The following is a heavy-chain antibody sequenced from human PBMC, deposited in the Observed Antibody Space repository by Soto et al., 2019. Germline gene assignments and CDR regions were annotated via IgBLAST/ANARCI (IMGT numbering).Heavy chain of an antibody. Sequence: ASVKVSCKASGFSFTGYYIHWLRQAPGQGLEWMGWINAHSGGTEYAQKFQGRVTLTRDTSIATAYLTLTSLTSDDTALYYCAKDLTRQLAYWLDPWGQGAQVTVSS. CDR3: AKDLTRQLAYWLDP. CDR1: GFSFTGYY. D-gene: IGHD6-6*01. CDR2: INAHSGGT. J-gene: IGHJ5*02. V-gene: IGHV1-2*02.